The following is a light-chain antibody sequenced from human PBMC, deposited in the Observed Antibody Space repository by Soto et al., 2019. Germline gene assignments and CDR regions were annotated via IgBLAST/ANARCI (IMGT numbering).Light chain of an antibody. V-gene: IGKV3-20*01. CDR1: QSVRSRY. CDR2: GSS. CDR3: QQYGTSPQT. Sequence: EIVLTQSPGTLSLSPGERATLSCRASQSVRSRYLAWYQQKPGQAPRLLIYGSSSRPPGIPDRVSGSGSGTEFTLTISRLAPEDFAVYYCQQYGTSPQTFGQGTKVEIK. J-gene: IGKJ1*01.